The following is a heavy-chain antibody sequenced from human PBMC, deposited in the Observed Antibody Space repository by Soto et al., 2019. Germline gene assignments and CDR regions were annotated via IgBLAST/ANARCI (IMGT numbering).Heavy chain of an antibody. V-gene: IGHV4-61*01. CDR1: GGSVTSGTYY. Sequence: LSLTCTVSGGSVTSGTYYWSWIRQPPGKGLEYIGYIYYSGSTNYNPSLNSRVTISVDTPKNQFSLKLSSATAADTALYYCATANAGAFNIWGQGTMVTVSS. CDR3: ATANAGAFNI. J-gene: IGHJ3*02. CDR2: IYYSGST.